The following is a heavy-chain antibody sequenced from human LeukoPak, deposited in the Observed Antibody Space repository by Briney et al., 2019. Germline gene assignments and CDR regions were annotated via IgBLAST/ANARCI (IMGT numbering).Heavy chain of an antibody. J-gene: IGHJ6*02. D-gene: IGHD1-26*01. CDR2: INTNTGNP. V-gene: IGHV7-4-1*02. Sequence: ASVKVSCKASGYTFTSYAMNWVRQAPGQGLEWMGWINTNTGNPTYAQGFTGRFVFSLDTSVSTAYLQISSLKAEDTAVYYCARAGWELRDYYYYGMDVWGQGTTVTVSS. CDR3: ARAGWELRDYYYYGMDV. CDR1: GYTFTSYA.